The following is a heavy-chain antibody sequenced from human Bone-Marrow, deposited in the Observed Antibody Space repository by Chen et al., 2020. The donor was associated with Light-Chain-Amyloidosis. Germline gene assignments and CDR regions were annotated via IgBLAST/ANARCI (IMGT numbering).Heavy chain of an antibody. CDR1: GFTVSINY. J-gene: IGHJ4*02. D-gene: IGHD4-17*01. Sequence: EVQLVETGGRLIQPGGSLRLSCAASGFTVSINYMSWVRQAPGKGLEWVAVIYNSGKTYYTDSVKGRFTVSRDNSKNTLYLQMNSLRAEDTAVYYCARDTLYGDRLDHWGQGTLVTVSA. CDR2: IYNSGKT. CDR3: ARDTLYGDRLDH. V-gene: IGHV3-53*02.